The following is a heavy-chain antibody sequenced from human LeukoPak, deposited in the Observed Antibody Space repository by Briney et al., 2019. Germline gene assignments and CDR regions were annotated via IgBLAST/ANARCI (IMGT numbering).Heavy chain of an antibody. CDR1: GFTFSSYS. D-gene: IGHD3-9*01. CDR3: ARDQDFDWLLSTRGWFDP. J-gene: IGHJ5*02. Sequence: GGSLRLSCAASGFTFSSYSMILVRQAPGKGLELVSSISSSSSYIYYADSVKGRFTIARDNAKNSLYRQMNSLRAEDTAVYYCARDQDFDWLLSTRGWFDPWGQGTLVTVSS. V-gene: IGHV3-21*01. CDR2: ISSSSSYI.